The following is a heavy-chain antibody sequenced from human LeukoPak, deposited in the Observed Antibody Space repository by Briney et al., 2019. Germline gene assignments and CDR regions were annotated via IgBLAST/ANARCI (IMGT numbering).Heavy chain of an antibody. Sequence: SETLSLSCSVSGASTSHFYWNWIRQPPGKGLEWIGYMHNSGSSKHSPSLKSRVTISIDTSKNQFSLQLTPVTAADTAIYYCARSAEWLRNAFDIWGQGTMVSVSS. D-gene: IGHD5-12*01. CDR2: MHNSGSS. CDR1: GASTSHFY. V-gene: IGHV4-59*01. CDR3: ARSAEWLRNAFDI. J-gene: IGHJ3*02.